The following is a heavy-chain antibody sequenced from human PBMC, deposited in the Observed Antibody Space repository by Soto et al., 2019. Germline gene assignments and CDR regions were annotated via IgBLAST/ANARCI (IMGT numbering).Heavy chain of an antibody. CDR1: GFTFSMYW. CDR3: AKRFAYSSGLVGFDI. D-gene: IGHD6-19*01. J-gene: IGHJ3*02. Sequence: GGSLRLSCAASGFTFSMYWMHWVRQVPGKGPEWDSRINDDGISTNYADSVKGRFTISRDNAKNTLFLQMNSLRAEDSATYYCAKRFAYSSGLVGFDIWGQGTMVTVSS. CDR2: INDDGIST. V-gene: IGHV3-74*01.